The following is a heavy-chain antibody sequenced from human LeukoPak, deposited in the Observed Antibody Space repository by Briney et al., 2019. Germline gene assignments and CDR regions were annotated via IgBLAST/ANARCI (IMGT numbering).Heavy chain of an antibody. J-gene: IGHJ4*02. D-gene: IGHD4-17*01. V-gene: IGHV3-21*01. Sequence: GGSLRLSCAASGFTFSSYSMNWVRQAPGKGLEWVSSISSSSSYIYYADSVKGRFTISRDNAKNSLYLQMNSLRAEDTAVYYCARDPLPDYGDYSPYYFDYWGQGTLVTVSS. CDR3: ARDPLPDYGDYSPYYFDY. CDR1: GFTFSSYS. CDR2: ISSSSSYI.